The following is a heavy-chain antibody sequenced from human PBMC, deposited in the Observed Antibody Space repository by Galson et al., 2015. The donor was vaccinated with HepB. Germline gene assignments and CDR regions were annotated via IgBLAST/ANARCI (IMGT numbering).Heavy chain of an antibody. CDR3: AKDPTSGDNDGLHV. Sequence: SLRLSCAASGFAFDIYAMHWVRRAPGKGLEWVAIISDEGNVKYYADSVKGRFTISRDNSKNTLYLQVNSLRAEDTATYYCAKDPTSGDNDGLHVWGQGTTVTVSS. V-gene: IGHV3-30*18. D-gene: IGHD2-15*01. J-gene: IGHJ6*02. CDR2: ISDEGNVK. CDR1: GFAFDIYA.